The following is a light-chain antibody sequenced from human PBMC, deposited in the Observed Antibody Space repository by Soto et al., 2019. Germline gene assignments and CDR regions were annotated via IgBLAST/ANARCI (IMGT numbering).Light chain of an antibody. Sequence: QSVLTQPPSVSGAPGQRVTLSCTGSSSNIGSDYDVYWYQQLPGTAPKLLIYGNTNRPSGVPDRFSGSKSGTSASLAITGLQAEDEADYYCLSYDSGLRVVVIGGGTKLTVL. CDR1: SSNIGSDYD. CDR3: LSYDSGLRVVV. V-gene: IGLV1-40*01. J-gene: IGLJ2*01. CDR2: GNT.